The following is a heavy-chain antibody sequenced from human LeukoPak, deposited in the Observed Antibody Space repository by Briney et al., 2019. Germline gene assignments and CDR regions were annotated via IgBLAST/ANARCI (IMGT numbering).Heavy chain of an antibody. Sequence: GGSLRLSCAASGFTFSSYWMHWVRQAPVKWLVWVSRLNSGGSSTSYADSVKGRFTISRDNAKNTLYLQMNSLRAEDTAVYFFFQAEAGIRDFDWLNGCFDYWGQGTLVTVSS. V-gene: IGHV3-74*01. CDR1: GFTFSSYW. CDR3: FQAEAGIRDFDWLNGCFDY. D-gene: IGHD3-9*01. CDR2: LNSGGSST. J-gene: IGHJ4*02.